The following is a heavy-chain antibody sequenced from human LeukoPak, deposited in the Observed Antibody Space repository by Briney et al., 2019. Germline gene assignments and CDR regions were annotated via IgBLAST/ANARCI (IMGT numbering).Heavy chain of an antibody. CDR2: INQDGSRK. V-gene: IGHV3-7*01. Sequence: GGSLRLSCAASGFTVSSNYMSWVRRAPGKGLEWVASINQDGSRKYYVDSVKGRFTISRDNANNSLSLQMNSLRAEDTAVYYCARQYSGYDPFDYWGQGTLVTVSS. J-gene: IGHJ4*02. D-gene: IGHD5-12*01. CDR3: ARQYSGYDPFDY. CDR1: GFTVSSNY.